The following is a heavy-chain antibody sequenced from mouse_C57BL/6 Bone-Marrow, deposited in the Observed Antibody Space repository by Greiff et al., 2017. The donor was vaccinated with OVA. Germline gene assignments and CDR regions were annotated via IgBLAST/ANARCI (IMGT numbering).Heavy chain of an antibody. V-gene: IGHV1-26*01. D-gene: IGHD2-1*01. Sequence: VQLQQSGPELVKPGASVKISCKASGYTFTDYYMNWVKQSHGKSLEWIGDINPNNGGTSYNQKFKGKATLTVDKSSSTAYMELRSLTSEDSAVYDCARGIYYGNYFDYWGQGTTLTVSS. CDR1: GYTFTDYY. J-gene: IGHJ2*01. CDR2: INPNNGGT. CDR3: ARGIYYGNYFDY.